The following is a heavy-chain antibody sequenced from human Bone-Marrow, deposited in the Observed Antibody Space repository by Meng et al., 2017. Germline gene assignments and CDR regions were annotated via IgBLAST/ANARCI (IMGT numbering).Heavy chain of an antibody. J-gene: IGHJ5*02. D-gene: IGHD6-13*01. CDR1: GGSISNYY. CDR2: INHSGST. V-gene: IGHV4-34*01. Sequence: SETLSLTCTVSGGSISNYYWSWIRQPPGKGLEWIGEINHSGSTNYNPSLKSRVTISVDTSKNQFSLKLSSVTAADTAVYYCARGLSKAAAGQKVGNWFDPWGQGTLVTVSS. CDR3: ARGLSKAAAGQKVGNWFDP.